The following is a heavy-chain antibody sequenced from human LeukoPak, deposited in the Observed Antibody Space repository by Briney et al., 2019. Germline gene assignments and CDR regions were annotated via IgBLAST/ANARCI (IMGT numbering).Heavy chain of an antibody. J-gene: IGHJ4*02. CDR3: ARGYLVGLYGGNSEFGY. CDR1: GYTFTCYY. D-gene: IGHD4-23*01. CDR2: INPNSGGT. Sequence: ASVKVSCKASGYTFTCYYMHWVRQAPGQGLEWMGWINPNSGGTNYAQKFQGRVTMTRDTSISTAYMELSRLRSDDTAVYYCARGYLVGLYGGNSEFGYWGQGTLVTVSS. V-gene: IGHV1-2*02.